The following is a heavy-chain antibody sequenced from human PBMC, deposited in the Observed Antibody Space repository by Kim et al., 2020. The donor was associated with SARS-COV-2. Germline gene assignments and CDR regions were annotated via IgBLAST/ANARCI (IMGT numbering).Heavy chain of an antibody. J-gene: IGHJ4*02. V-gene: IGHV3-11*06. CDR3: ARLTGGGANIAVAGTGDY. CDR1: GFTFSDYY. D-gene: IGHD6-19*01. Sequence: GGSLRLSCAASGFTFSDYYMSWIRQAPGKGLEWVSYISSSSSYTNYADSVKGRFTISRDNAKNSLYLQMNSLRAEDTAVYYCARLTGGGANIAVAGTGDYWGQGTLVTVSS. CDR2: ISSSSSYT.